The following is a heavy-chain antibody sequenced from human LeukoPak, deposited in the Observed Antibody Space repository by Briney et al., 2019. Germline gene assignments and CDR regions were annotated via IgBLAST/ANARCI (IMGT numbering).Heavy chain of an antibody. CDR2: ISGSGGST. V-gene: IGHV3-23*01. J-gene: IGHJ5*02. Sequence: GGSLRLSCAASGFTFSNYAMSWVRQAPGKGLEWVSAISGSGGSTYYADSVKGRFTISRDNSKNTLYLQMNSLRAEDTAVYYCAKDPSLRYFDWLATGHWFDPWGQGTLVTVSS. CDR3: AKDPSLRYFDWLATGHWFDP. D-gene: IGHD3-9*01. CDR1: GFTFSNYA.